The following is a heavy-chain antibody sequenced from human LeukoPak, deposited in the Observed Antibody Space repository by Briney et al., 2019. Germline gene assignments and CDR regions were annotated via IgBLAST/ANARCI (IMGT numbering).Heavy chain of an antibody. Sequence: GGSLRLSCAASGFTFSDYYMSWIRQAPGKGLEWVSYISSSGSTIYYADSVKGRFTISRDNAKNSLYLQMNSLRAEDTAVYYCARVKASTMIVVDYYGMDVWGQGTTVTVSS. CDR1: GFTFSDYY. CDR3: ARVKASTMIVVDYYGMDV. D-gene: IGHD3-22*01. J-gene: IGHJ6*02. V-gene: IGHV3-11*01. CDR2: ISSSGSTI.